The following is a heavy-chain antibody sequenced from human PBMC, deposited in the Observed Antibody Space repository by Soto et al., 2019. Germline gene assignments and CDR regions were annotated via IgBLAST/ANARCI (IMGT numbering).Heavy chain of an antibody. CDR1: GDSISSYY. Sequence: QVQLQESGPGLVKPSETLSLTCAVSGDSISSYYCMWIRQPPGKGLESIGYLYYGRSANYNPSLKSRATLSVDTSTNQCSLTLSSMPAADPAVYYCALRSMAVVPEYWGQGTLVTVSS. CDR2: LYYGRSA. J-gene: IGHJ4*02. V-gene: IGHV4-59*01. D-gene: IGHD3-22*01. CDR3: ALRSMAVVPEY.